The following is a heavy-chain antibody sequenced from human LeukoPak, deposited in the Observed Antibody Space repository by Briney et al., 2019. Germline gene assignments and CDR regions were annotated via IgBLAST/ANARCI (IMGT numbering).Heavy chain of an antibody. Sequence: AGGSLRLSCAASGFTFSSYAMHWVRQAPGKGLEYVSAISSNGGSTYYANSVKGRFTISRDNSKNTLYLQMGSLRAEDMAVYYCARGYDSSGYYYGEGYYYGMDVWGQGTTITVSS. CDR1: GFTFSSYA. D-gene: IGHD3-22*01. V-gene: IGHV3-64*01. J-gene: IGHJ6*02. CDR2: ISSNGGST. CDR3: ARGYDSSGYYYGEGYYYGMDV.